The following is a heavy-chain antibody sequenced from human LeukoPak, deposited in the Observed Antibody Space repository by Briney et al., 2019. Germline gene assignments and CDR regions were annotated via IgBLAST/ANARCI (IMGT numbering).Heavy chain of an antibody. J-gene: IGHJ5*02. CDR1: GFTFRSYS. CDR3: ARENEYYSSSCAAEVDWFDH. Sequence: PGGSLRLSCAASGFTFRSYSMNWVRQARGKGLEWVSSISSSSSYIYYADSVKGRFAISRDNDKNSVYLQMNSLRAEDAAAYYCARENEYYSSSCAAEVDWFDHCGQGTLVTVSS. V-gene: IGHV3-21*01. CDR2: ISSSSSYI. D-gene: IGHD3-22*01.